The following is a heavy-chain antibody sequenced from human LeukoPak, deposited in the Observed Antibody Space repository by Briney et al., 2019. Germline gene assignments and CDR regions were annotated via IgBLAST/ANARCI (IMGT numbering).Heavy chain of an antibody. V-gene: IGHV3-23*01. Sequence: GGSLRLSCSASGFTFSNYAMTWVRQAPGKGLEWVSIISGSGGSTSYADSVKGRFTISKDISKSTLYVQMNSLRAEDTAVYYCATGGGFYYGHWGQGTLVTVSS. J-gene: IGHJ4*02. CDR2: ISGSGGST. CDR3: ATGGGFYYGH. D-gene: IGHD3-22*01. CDR1: GFTFSNYA.